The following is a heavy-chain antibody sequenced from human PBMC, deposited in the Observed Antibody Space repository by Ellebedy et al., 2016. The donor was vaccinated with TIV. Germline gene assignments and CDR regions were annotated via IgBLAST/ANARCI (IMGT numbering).Heavy chain of an antibody. Sequence: GESLKISCKGSGYSFTSCWVSWVRQMPGKGLEWMGRIDPSDSYTDYSPSFQGHVTISADKSISTAYLQWSSLKASDTAMYYCARHDSQAGPFDYWGEGTLVTVSS. J-gene: IGHJ4*02. CDR2: IDPSDSYT. D-gene: IGHD3-16*01. CDR1: GYSFTSCW. V-gene: IGHV5-10-1*01. CDR3: ARHDSQAGPFDY.